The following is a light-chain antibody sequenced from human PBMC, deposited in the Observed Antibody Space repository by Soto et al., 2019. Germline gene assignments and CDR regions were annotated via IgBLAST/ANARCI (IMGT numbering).Light chain of an antibody. Sequence: QSVLTQPRSVSGSPGQSVTISCTGTRSDVGGYNYVSWYQQLPGKAPKVMIYDVNQRPSGVPARFSGSKSGNTASLTVSGLQAEDEADYYCCSYAGSYTLAFGGGTKVTVL. CDR1: RSDVGGYNY. V-gene: IGLV2-11*01. CDR2: DVN. CDR3: CSYAGSYTLA. J-gene: IGLJ2*01.